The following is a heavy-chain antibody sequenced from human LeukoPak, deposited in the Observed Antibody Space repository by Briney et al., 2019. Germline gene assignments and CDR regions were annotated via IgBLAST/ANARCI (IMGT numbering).Heavy chain of an antibody. D-gene: IGHD6-19*01. CDR2: ISYDGNAE. Sequence: GGSLRLSCAASGFTFSSYAMHWVRQASDKGLEWVAMISYDGNAEYYVDSVKGRLTISRDNSKNTLYLQMNSLTTEDTAIYYCAKDWGASGWYNWFDSWGQGTQVTVSS. J-gene: IGHJ5*01. CDR3: AKDWGASGWYNWFDS. V-gene: IGHV3-30*04. CDR1: GFTFSSYA.